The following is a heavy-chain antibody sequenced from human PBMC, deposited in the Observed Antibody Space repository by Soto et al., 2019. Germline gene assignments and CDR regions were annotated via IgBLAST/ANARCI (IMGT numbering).Heavy chain of an antibody. J-gene: IGHJ4*02. D-gene: IGHD3-10*01. CDR3: ARDRSRILWFGELGSYYFDY. Sequence: QVQLVQSGAEVKKPRASVKVSCKASGYTFTGYYMHWVRQAPGQGLEWMGWINPNSGGTNYAQKFQGWVTMTRDTSISTAYMELSRLRSDDTAVYYCARDRSRILWFGELGSYYFDYWGQGTLVTVSS. V-gene: IGHV1-2*04. CDR2: INPNSGGT. CDR1: GYTFTGYY.